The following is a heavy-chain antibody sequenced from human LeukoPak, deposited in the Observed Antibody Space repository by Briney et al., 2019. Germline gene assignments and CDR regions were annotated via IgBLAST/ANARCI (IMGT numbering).Heavy chain of an antibody. D-gene: IGHD3-10*02. CDR3: AELGITMIGGV. CDR2: ISSSGNPI. Sequence: GGSLRLSCAASGFTFSSSEMNWVRQAPGKGLEWVSYISSSGNPIYYADSVKGRFTSSRDNAKNSLYLQMNSLRAEDTAVYYCAELGITMIGGVWGKGPTVTISS. CDR1: GFTFSSSE. V-gene: IGHV3-48*03. J-gene: IGHJ6*04.